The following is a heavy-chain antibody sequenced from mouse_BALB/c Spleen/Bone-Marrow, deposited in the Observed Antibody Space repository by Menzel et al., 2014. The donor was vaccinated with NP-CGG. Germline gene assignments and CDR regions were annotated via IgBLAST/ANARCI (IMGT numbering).Heavy chain of an antibody. CDR3: ARPNYYGNLFV. J-gene: IGHJ1*01. D-gene: IGHD1-1*01. V-gene: IGHV4-1*02. CDR2: INPESSTI. CDR1: GFDFSRYW. Sequence: VESGGSLKLSCAASGFDFSRYWMSWVRQAPGKGLEWIGEINPESSTINYTPSLKDKFIISRDNAKNTLYLQMSKVRSEDTALYYCARPNYYGNLFVWGAGTTVTVSS.